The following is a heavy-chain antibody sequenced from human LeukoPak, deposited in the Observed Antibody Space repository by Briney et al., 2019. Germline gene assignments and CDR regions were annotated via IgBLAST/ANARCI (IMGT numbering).Heavy chain of an antibody. D-gene: IGHD1-26*01. Sequence: ASVKGSCKASGYTFTSYGISWVRQAPGQGLEWMGWISAYNGNTNYAQKLQGRVTMTTDTSTSIVYMELRSLRSDDTAVYYCARDPEVGATVFDYWGQGTLVTVSS. CDR1: GYTFTSYG. CDR2: ISAYNGNT. J-gene: IGHJ4*02. CDR3: ARDPEVGATVFDY. V-gene: IGHV1-18*01.